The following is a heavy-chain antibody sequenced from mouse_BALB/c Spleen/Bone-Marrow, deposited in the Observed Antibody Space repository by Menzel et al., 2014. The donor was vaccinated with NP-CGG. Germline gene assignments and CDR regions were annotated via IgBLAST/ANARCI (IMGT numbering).Heavy chain of an antibody. D-gene: IGHD2-2*01. V-gene: IGHV3-2*02. CDR2: ISYSGST. CDR3: AYGYDLAWFAY. CDR1: GYSITSDYA. Sequence: EVQLQQSGPGLVKPSQSLFLTCTVTGYSITSDYAWNWIRQFPGNKLEWMGYISYSGSTSYNPSLKSRISITRDTSKNQFFLQLNSVTTEDTATYYCAYGYDLAWFAYWGQGTLITVSA. J-gene: IGHJ3*01.